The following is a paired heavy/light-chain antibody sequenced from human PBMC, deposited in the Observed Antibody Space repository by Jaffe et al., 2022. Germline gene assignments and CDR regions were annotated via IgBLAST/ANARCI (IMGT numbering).Light chain of an antibody. Sequence: QSALTQPPSASGSPGQSVTISCTGTSSDVGGYNYVSWYQQHPGKAPKLMIYEVSKRPSGVPDRFSGSKSGNTASLTVSGLQAEDEADYYCSSYAGSNNPVVFGGGTKLTVL. V-gene: IGLV2-8*01. CDR3: SSYAGSNNPVV. CDR1: SSDVGGYNY. J-gene: IGLJ2*01. CDR2: EVS.
Heavy chain of an antibody. CDR2: INHSGST. V-gene: IGHV4-34*01. D-gene: IGHD3-3*01. CDR1: GGSFSGYY. CDR3: ARAPTYYDFWSGYYKNYYYYMDV. J-gene: IGHJ6*03. Sequence: QVQLQQWGAGLLKPSETLSLTCAVYGGSFSGYYWSWIRQPPGKGLEWIGEINHSGSTNYNPSLKSRVTISVDTSKNQFSLKLSSVTAADTAVYYCARAPTYYDFWSGYYKNYYYYMDVWGKGTTVTVSS.